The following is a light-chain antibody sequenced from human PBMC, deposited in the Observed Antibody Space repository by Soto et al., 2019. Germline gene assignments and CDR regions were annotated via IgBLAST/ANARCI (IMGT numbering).Light chain of an antibody. CDR3: QQYNNWPPWT. CDR2: GAS. J-gene: IGKJ1*01. Sequence: EIVMTQSPATLSVSPGESATLSCRASQSVRNNLAWYQQKPGQAPRLLIYGASTRATDIPARFSGSGSGTEFTLTITSLQSEDFAIYYCQQYNNWPPWTFDQGTKVEIK. V-gene: IGKV3-15*01. CDR1: QSVRNN.